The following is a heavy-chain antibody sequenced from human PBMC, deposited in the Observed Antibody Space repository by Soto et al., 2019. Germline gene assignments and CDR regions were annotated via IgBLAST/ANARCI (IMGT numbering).Heavy chain of an antibody. V-gene: IGHV1-2*02. D-gene: IGHD6-6*01. J-gene: IGHJ6*02. CDR1: GYTFTGYY. CDR3: ARVRVAARPRYYGMDV. Sequence: QVQLVQSGAEVKKPGASVKVSCKASGYTFTGYYMHWVRQAPGQGLEWMGWINPNSGGTNYAQKFQGRVTMTRDTSISTAYMELSRLRSDDTAVYSCARVRVAARPRYYGMDVWGQGTTVTVSS. CDR2: INPNSGGT.